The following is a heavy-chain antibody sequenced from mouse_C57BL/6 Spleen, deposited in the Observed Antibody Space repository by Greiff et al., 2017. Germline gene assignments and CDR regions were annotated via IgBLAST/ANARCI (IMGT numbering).Heavy chain of an antibody. CDR1: GYTFTSYW. CDR2: INPSNGGT. V-gene: IGHV1-53*01. D-gene: IGHD2-4*01. J-gene: IGHJ4*01. Sequence: VQLQQPGTELVKPGASVKLSCKASGYTFTSYWMHWVKQRPGQGLEWIGIINPSNGGTKYKEKFKSKATMTVDKSSSSSYMQLSSLTSEDSAVYCCARDDYGVFAMDYWGQGTSVTVSS. CDR3: ARDDYGVFAMDY.